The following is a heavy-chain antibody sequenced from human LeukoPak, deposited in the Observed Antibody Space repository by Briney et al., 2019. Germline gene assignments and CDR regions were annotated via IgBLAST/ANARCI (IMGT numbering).Heavy chain of an antibody. D-gene: IGHD6-19*01. V-gene: IGHV3-23*01. Sequence: PGGSLRLSCAASGFTFSSYAMSWVRQAPGKGLEWVSAISGSGGSTYYADSVKGRFTISRDNAKNSLYLQMNSLRAEDTALYYCAKVWLVRYLASGVDYWGQGTLVTVSS. J-gene: IGHJ4*02. CDR2: ISGSGGST. CDR3: AKVWLVRYLASGVDY. CDR1: GFTFSSYA.